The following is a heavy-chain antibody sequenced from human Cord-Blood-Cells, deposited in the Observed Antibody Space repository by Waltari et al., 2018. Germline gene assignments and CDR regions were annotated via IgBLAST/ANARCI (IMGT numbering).Heavy chain of an antibody. CDR1: GFTFGDYA. Sequence: DVQLVESGGGLVQAGRFLRLSCAASGFTFGDYAMHWVRQAPGKGRDGDSGIRLNSGSIGYADSVKGRFTICRDNAKNSLYLQMNSLRAEDTALYYCARNWGSDYYFDYWGQGTLVTVSS. CDR3: ARNWGSDYYFDY. J-gene: IGHJ4*02. CDR2: IRLNSGSI. V-gene: IGHV3-9*01. D-gene: IGHD7-27*01.